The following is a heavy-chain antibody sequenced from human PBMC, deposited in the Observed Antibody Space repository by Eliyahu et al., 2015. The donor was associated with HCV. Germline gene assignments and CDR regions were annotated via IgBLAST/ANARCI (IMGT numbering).Heavy chain of an antibody. Sequence: EVQLLESXGGLLQPGGSLRLSCAASGFTFNTSAMSWVRQAPGKGLGWVSAISGRGGSTYYADSVKGRFTISRDNSKNTLYLQMNSLRAEDTAVYYCAKGEYCSSTTCYAGVKDYWGQGTLVTVSS. CDR2: ISGRGGST. V-gene: IGHV3-23*01. CDR1: GFTFNTSA. CDR3: AKGEYCSSTTCYAGVKDY. D-gene: IGHD2-2*01. J-gene: IGHJ4*02.